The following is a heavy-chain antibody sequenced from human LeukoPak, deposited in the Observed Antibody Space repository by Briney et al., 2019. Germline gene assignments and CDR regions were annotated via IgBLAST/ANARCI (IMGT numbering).Heavy chain of an antibody. CDR2: IYYSGST. CDR1: GGSISSYY. Sequence: SETLSLTCTVSGGSISSYYWSWIRQPPGKGLEWIGYIYYSGSTNYNPSLKSRVTISVDTSKNQFSLKLSSVTAADTAVYYCARDRREYSSSSGAAFDYWGQGTLVTVSS. D-gene: IGHD6-6*01. V-gene: IGHV4-59*01. CDR3: ARDRREYSSSSGAAFDY. J-gene: IGHJ4*02.